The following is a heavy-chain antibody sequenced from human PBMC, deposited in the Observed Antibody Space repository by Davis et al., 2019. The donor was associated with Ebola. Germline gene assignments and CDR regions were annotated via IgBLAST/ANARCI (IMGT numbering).Heavy chain of an antibody. Sequence: PGGSLRLSCVASGFNFPNYYMNWVRQAPGKGLEWVANIKHDESQRYYADSVKGRITISRDNSKNTLYRQMNSRRAEDTAVYYCARDYGEYSSPNWFDPWGQGTLVTVSS. CDR3: ARDYGEYSSPNWFDP. CDR2: IKHDESQR. J-gene: IGHJ5*02. V-gene: IGHV3-7*01. CDR1: GFNFPNYY. D-gene: IGHD6-6*01.